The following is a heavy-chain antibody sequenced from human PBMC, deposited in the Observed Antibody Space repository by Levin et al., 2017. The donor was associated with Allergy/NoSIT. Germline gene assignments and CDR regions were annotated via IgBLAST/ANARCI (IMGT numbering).Heavy chain of an antibody. Sequence: ASVKVSCKASGYTFTSYDINWVRQATGQGLEWMGWMNPDSGNTGYEQKFQGRVTMTRDTSISTAYMELSGLRAEDTAVYYCATVMGRNGYNYDYWGQGTLVTVSS. CDR3: ATVMGRNGYNYDY. CDR2: MNPDSGNT. V-gene: IGHV1-8*01. J-gene: IGHJ4*02. D-gene: IGHD5-24*01. CDR1: GYTFTSYD.